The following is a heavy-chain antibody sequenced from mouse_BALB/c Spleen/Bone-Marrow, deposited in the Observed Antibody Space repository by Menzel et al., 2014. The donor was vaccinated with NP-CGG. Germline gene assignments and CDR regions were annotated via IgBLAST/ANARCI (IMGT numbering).Heavy chain of an antibody. CDR2: TNPYNDGT. V-gene: IGHV1-14*01. D-gene: IGHD2-14*01. J-gene: IGHJ3*01. Sequence: VQLKESGPELVKPGASVKMSCKASGYTFTSYVMHWVKQKPGQGLEWIGYTNPYNDGTKYNEKFKGKATLTSDKSSSTAYMELSSLTSEDSAVYYCARGGRYDGSWFAYWGQGTLVTVSA. CDR3: ARGGRYDGSWFAY. CDR1: GYTFTSYV.